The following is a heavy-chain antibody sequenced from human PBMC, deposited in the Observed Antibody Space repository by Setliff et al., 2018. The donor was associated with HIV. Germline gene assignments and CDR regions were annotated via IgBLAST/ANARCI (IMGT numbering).Heavy chain of an antibody. V-gene: IGHV4-31*03. J-gene: IGHJ5*02. CDR3: ARDLTSNSNCFEP. CDR2: VYYTGKT. CDR1: GGSLISGGYY. Sequence: SETLSLTCSVSGGSLISGGYYWSWIRQHPGKGLEWIGYVYYTGKTYYNPSLESRISMSVDTSKNQFSLKLTSVTAADTVIYYCARDLTSNSNCFEPWGQGTQVTVSS. D-gene: IGHD4-4*01.